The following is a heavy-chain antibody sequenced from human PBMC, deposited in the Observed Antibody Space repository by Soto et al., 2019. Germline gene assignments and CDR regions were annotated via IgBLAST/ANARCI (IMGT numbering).Heavy chain of an antibody. J-gene: IGHJ4*02. V-gene: IGHV4-30-2*01. CDR1: GRYIRSGGYS. Sequence: SDTPSLTCPVSGRYIRSGGYSWSWIRQPPGKGLELIGYIYHSASTYYNPSLKSRVTISVDRSKNQLSLKLSSVTAADTAVDYCARLVYDSSGYRPGWGQGTLVTVS. CDR3: ARLVYDSSGYRPG. D-gene: IGHD3-22*01. CDR2: IYHSAST.